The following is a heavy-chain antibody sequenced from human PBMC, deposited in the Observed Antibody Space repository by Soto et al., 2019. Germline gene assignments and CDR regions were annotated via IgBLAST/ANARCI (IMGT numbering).Heavy chain of an antibody. V-gene: IGHV1-3*03. J-gene: IGHJ4*02. CDR1: GYTFTSFA. CDR3: ERDYRIICDY. Sequence: ASVKVSCKASGYTFTSFAIHWVRQAPEHRFEWLGWINAGNGETRYQHDFKDRVTITRDTSASTTYMELSSLRSVDLSVYFCERDYRIICDYWGQGTQVTVSS. CDR2: INAGNGET. D-gene: IGHD1-26*01.